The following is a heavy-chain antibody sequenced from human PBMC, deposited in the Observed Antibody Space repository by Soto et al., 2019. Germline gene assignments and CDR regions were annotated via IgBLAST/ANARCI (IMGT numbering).Heavy chain of an antibody. CDR1: GGSISSGGYY. Sequence: QVQLQESSPGLVKPSQTLSLTCTVSGGSISSGGYYWSWIRQHPGKGLEWIGYIYYSGSTYYNPYLKSRVTISVDTSKNQFSLKLSSVTAADTAVYYCARGGPRAAAGTHWFDPWGQGTLVTVSS. D-gene: IGHD6-13*01. CDR2: IYYSGST. V-gene: IGHV4-31*03. J-gene: IGHJ5*02. CDR3: ARGGPRAAAGTHWFDP.